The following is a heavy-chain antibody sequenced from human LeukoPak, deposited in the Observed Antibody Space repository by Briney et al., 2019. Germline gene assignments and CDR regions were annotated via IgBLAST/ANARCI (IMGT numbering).Heavy chain of an antibody. CDR1: GGSISSSSYY. V-gene: IGHV4-39*01. D-gene: IGHD6-13*01. J-gene: IGHJ4*02. CDR2: IYYSGST. CDR3: ARGRSYTSSPHY. Sequence: SETLSLTCTVSGGSISSSSYYWGWIRQPPGKGLEWIGSIYYSGSTYYNPSLKSRVTISVDTSKNQFSLKLSSVTAADTAVYYYARGRSYTSSPHYWGQGTLVTVSS.